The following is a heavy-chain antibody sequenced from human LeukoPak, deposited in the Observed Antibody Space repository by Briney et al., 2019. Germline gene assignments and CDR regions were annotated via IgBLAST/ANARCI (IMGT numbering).Heavy chain of an antibody. J-gene: IGHJ4*02. Sequence: GGSLRLSCAASGFTFSSYSMNWVRQAPGKGLEWISYIGTSSSPIYYADSVKGRFTISRDNAKNSLYLQMNSLRDEDTAVYYCARAVSGYIYGYGYWGQRTLVTVSS. CDR1: GFTFSSYS. CDR3: ARAVSGYIYGYGY. D-gene: IGHD5-18*01. V-gene: IGHV3-48*02. CDR2: IGTSSSPI.